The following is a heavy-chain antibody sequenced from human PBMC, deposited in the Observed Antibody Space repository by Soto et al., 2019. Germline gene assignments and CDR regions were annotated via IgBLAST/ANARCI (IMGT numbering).Heavy chain of an antibody. CDR3: ARLYYYDSSGRPDY. CDR2: INHSGST. Sequence: QVQLQQWGAGLLKPSETLSLTCAVYGGSFSGYYWSWIRQPPGKGLEWIGEINHSGSTNYNPSLKSRVTISVDTSKNQFSLKLSSVTAADTALYYCARLYYYDSSGRPDYWGQGTLVTVSS. V-gene: IGHV4-34*01. CDR1: GGSFSGYY. D-gene: IGHD3-22*01. J-gene: IGHJ4*02.